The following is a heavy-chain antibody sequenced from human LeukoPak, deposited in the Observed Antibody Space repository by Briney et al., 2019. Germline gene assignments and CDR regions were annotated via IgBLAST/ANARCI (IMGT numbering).Heavy chain of an antibody. J-gene: IGHJ4*02. V-gene: IGHV4-31*11. CDR3: AREVMATIFDY. Sequence: SETLSLTCAVYGGSFSGYYWSWIRQHPGKGLEWIGYIYYSGSTYYNPSLKSRVTISVDTSKNQFSLKLSSVTAADTAVYYCAREVMATIFDYWGQGTLVTVSS. CDR1: GGSFSGYY. CDR2: IYYSGST. D-gene: IGHD5-24*01.